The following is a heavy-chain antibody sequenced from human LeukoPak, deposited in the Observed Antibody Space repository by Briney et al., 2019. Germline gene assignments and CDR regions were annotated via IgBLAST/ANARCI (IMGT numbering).Heavy chain of an antibody. D-gene: IGHD4-17*01. J-gene: IGHJ4*02. CDR2: IYYSGST. V-gene: IGHV4-59*01. CDR3: AKDYGDHFNN. CDR1: GCSISNYY. Sequence: SETLSLTCTVSGCSISNYYWSWLRRPPGKGLEWIGHIYYSGSTNYNPSLKSRVSISVDRSKNEFSLKLSSVSAADTAVYYCAKDYGDHFNNWGQGTQVTVSS.